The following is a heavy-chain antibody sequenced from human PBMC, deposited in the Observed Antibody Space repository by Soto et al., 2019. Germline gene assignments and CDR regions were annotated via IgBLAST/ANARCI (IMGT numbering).Heavy chain of an antibody. CDR2: ISSGGGSP. J-gene: IGHJ4*02. D-gene: IGHD6-13*01. CDR1: GFTFSNYA. V-gene: IGHV3-23*01. Sequence: EVQLLESGGGLVQPGGSLRLSCAASGFTFSNYAMSWVRQAPGKGLEWVSGISSGGGSPYNADSVKGRFTISRDNSKNTVYLQMNSLRAEDSALYHCGRGGFSTNWRFDYWGQGTLVAVSS. CDR3: GRGGFSTNWRFDY.